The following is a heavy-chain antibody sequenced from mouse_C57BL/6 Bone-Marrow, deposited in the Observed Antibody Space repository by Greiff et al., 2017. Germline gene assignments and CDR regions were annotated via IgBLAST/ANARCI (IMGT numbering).Heavy chain of an antibody. CDR2: IYPGSGST. Sequence: VQLQQPGAELVKPGASVKMSCKASGYTFTSYWITWVKQRPGQGLEWIGDIYPGSGSTNYNDKFKSQATLTVDTSSSTAYMQLSSLTSEDSAVYYCARPYYSNYWYFDVWGTGNTVTVSA. D-gene: IGHD2-5*01. J-gene: IGHJ1*03. CDR3: ARPYYSNYWYFDV. V-gene: IGHV1-55*01. CDR1: GYTFTSYW.